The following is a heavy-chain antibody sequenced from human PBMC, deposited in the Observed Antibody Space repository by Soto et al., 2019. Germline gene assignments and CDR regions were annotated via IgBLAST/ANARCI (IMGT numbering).Heavy chain of an antibody. CDR3: ARVIRRGVTTFADY. CDR2: IYYSGST. V-gene: IGHV4-31*03. Sequence: QVQLQESGPGLVKPSQTLSLTCTVSGGSISSGGYYWSWIRQHPGKGLEWIGNIYYSGSTYYNPSLKSRVTISVDTSKNQFSLKLSSVTAADTAVYYCARVIRRGVTTFADYWGQGTLVTVSS. D-gene: IGHD3-16*01. CDR1: GGSISSGGYY. J-gene: IGHJ4*02.